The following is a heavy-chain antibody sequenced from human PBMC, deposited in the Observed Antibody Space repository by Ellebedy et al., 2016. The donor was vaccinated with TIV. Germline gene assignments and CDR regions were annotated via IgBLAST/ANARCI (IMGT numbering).Heavy chain of an antibody. CDR2: LKQDGSEI. J-gene: IGHJ4*02. D-gene: IGHD5-24*01. CDR1: GFTFSGFW. V-gene: IGHV3-7*03. CDR3: ARVGYNPTKVDY. Sequence: GESLKISCAASGFTFSGFWMSWVRQAPGKGLEWVASLKQDGSEIHYVDSVKGRFTISRDNAKNSLSLQMNSLGVEDTAVYYCARVGYNPTKVDYWGQGTLVTVSS.